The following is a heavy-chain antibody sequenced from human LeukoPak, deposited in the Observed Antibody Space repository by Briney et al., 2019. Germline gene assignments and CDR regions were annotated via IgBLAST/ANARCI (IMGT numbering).Heavy chain of an antibody. V-gene: IGHV3-21*01. CDR3: ARRLRWRQGNYFDY. CDR1: GFTFSSYS. CDR2: ISSSSSYI. Sequence: GGSLRLSCAASGFTFSSYSMNWVRQAPGKGLEWVSSISSSSSYIYYADSVKGRFTISRDNAKNSLYLQMNSLRAEDTAVYYCARRLRWRQGNYFDYWGQGTLVTVSS. J-gene: IGHJ4*02. D-gene: IGHD4-23*01.